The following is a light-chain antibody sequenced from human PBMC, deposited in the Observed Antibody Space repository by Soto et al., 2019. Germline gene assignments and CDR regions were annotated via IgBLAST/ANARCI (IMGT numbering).Light chain of an antibody. CDR2: DAS. CDR3: QQRTNWPPP. J-gene: IGKJ5*01. V-gene: IGKV3-11*01. CDR1: QSVSSY. Sequence: EIVLTQSPSTLSLSPGERATLSCRASQSVSSYLAWYQQKPGQAPRLLIYDASNRATGIPARFSGSGSGTDFTLTISSLEPEDSAAYFCQQRTNWPPPFGQGTRLAIK.